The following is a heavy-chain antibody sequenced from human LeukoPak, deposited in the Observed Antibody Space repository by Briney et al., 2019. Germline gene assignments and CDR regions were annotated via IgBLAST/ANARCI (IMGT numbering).Heavy chain of an antibody. CDR2: ISTYNGDT. CDR3: ARRGSVETPMSNWEWWY. D-gene: IGHD5-18*01. V-gene: IGHV1-18*01. J-gene: IGHJ4*02. Sequence: ASVKVSCKASGYTFTTYGISWLRQAPGQGLERMAWISTYNGDTNYAQKFQGRLTLTTDTSTSTVYMELRSLRSDDTAVYYCARRGSVETPMSNWEWWYWGQGTLVTVSS. CDR1: GYTFTTYG.